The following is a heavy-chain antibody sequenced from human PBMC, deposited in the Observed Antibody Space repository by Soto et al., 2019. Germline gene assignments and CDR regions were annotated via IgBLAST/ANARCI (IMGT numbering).Heavy chain of an antibody. CDR3: ARGGGSSFFDY. CDR1: GDTLTRYY. D-gene: IGHD2-2*01. CDR2: INCNSGDT. Sequence: GASVKVSCKLSGDTLTRYYIHWVRQAPGQGLEWMGRINCNSGDTKYAQSFQGRVTMTRDTSINTAYMELSRLRSDDTAVYYCARGGGSSFFDYWGQGILVTAPQ. V-gene: IGHV1-2*06. J-gene: IGHJ4*02.